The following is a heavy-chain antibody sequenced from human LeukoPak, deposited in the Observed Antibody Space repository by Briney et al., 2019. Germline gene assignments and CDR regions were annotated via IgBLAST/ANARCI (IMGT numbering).Heavy chain of an antibody. CDR2: ISSSSSTI. CDR1: GFTFSSYS. J-gene: IGHJ4*02. Sequence: GGSLRLSCAASGFTFSSYSMNWVRQAPGKGLEWVSYISSSSSTIYYADSVKGRFTISRDNAKNTLYLQMNSLRAEDTAVYYCARDREKWELLGGFDYWGQGTLVTVSS. CDR3: ARDREKWELLGGFDY. V-gene: IGHV3-48*01. D-gene: IGHD1-26*01.